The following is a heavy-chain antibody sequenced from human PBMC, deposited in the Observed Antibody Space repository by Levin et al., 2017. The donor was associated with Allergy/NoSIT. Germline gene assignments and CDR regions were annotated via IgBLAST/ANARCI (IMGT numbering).Heavy chain of an antibody. CDR2: ISTNSAYI. J-gene: IGHJ6*01. Sequence: GGSLRLSCAASGFSFNIYTINWVRQAPGKGLEWLSFISTNSAYIFYADSVRGRFTISRDNAKGSLSLQMDNLRDDDTAVYYCARGPDIWGQGTPVTVSS. CDR1: GFSFNIYT. CDR3: ARGPDI. V-gene: IGHV3-21*01.